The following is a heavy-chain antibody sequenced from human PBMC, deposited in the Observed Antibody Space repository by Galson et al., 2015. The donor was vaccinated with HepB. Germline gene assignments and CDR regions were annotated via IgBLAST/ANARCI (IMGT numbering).Heavy chain of an antibody. V-gene: IGHV3-23*01. D-gene: IGHD3-3*01. Sequence: SLRLSCAASGFTFRTYSMNWVRQAPGKGLEWVSAISGSGGSTYYADSVKGRFTISRDNSKNTLYLQMNSLRAEDTAVYYCAKDLGDYDFWSGPPANWFDPWGQGTLVTVSS. CDR1: GFTFRTYS. CDR3: AKDLGDYDFWSGPPANWFDP. CDR2: ISGSGGST. J-gene: IGHJ5*02.